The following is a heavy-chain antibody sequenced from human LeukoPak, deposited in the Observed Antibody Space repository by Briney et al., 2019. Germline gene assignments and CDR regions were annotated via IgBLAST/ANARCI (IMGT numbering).Heavy chain of an antibody. Sequence: ASVKVSCKASGYTFTSYGINWVRQAPGQGLEWMGWISAYNGNTNYAQKLQGRVTITRDTSTSTVYMELRSLRSDDTALYYCARGGDMRVVGAFDIWGQGTLVTVSS. D-gene: IGHD3-22*01. CDR1: GYTFTSYG. CDR2: ISAYNGNT. V-gene: IGHV1-18*01. J-gene: IGHJ3*02. CDR3: ARGGDMRVVGAFDI.